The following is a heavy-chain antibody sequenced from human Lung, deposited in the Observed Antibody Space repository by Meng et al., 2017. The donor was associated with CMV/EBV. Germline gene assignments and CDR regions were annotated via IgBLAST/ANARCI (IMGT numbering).Heavy chain of an antibody. J-gene: IGHJ6*02. CDR3: ARNTLSYYVMDL. Sequence: GGSLRLXXAASGFTFDNYEMNWVRQAPGKGLEWISYINKNGFNKEYADSVKGRFTISRDNAKNSLFLQLDSLRADDTAVYYCARNTLSYYVMDLWGQGTTVTVSS. CDR1: GFTFDNYE. CDR2: INKNGFNK. D-gene: IGHD1/OR15-1a*01. V-gene: IGHV3-48*03.